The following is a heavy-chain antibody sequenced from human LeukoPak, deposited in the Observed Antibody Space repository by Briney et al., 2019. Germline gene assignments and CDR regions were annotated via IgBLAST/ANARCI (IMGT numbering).Heavy chain of an antibody. CDR1: GFTFDDYA. CDR2: ISGSGGST. D-gene: IGHD3-10*01. Sequence: GGSLRLSCAASGFTFDDYAMSWVRQAPGKGLEWVSAISGSGGSTYYADSVKGRFTISRDNSKNTLYLQMSSLRADDTALFYCAKPAYYSDSGSFPTQYYFDYWGQGTLVTVSS. V-gene: IGHV3-23*01. J-gene: IGHJ4*02. CDR3: AKPAYYSDSGSFPTQYYFDY.